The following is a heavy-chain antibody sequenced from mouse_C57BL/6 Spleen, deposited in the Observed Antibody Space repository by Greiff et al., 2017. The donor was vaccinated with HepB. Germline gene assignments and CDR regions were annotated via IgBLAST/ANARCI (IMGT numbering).Heavy chain of an antibody. J-gene: IGHJ4*01. V-gene: IGHV3-6*01. Sequence: EVKLLESGPGLVKPSQSLSLTYSVTGYSITSGYYWNWIRQFPGNKLEWMGYISYDGSNNYNPSLKNRISITRDTSKNQFFLKLNSVTTEDTATYYCARGQAYAMDYWGQGTSVTVSS. CDR2: ISYDGSN. CDR3: ARGQAYAMDY. D-gene: IGHD3-2*02. CDR1: GYSITSGYY.